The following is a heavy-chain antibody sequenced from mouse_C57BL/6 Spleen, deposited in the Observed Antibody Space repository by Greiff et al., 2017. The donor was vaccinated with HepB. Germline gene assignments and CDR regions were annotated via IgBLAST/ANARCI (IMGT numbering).Heavy chain of an antibody. CDR2: INPSTGGT. V-gene: IGHV1-42*01. D-gene: IGHD1-1*01. Sequence: EVQLQQSGPELVKPGASVKISCKASGYSFTGYYMNWVKQSPEKSLEWIGEINPSTGGTTYNQKFKAKATLTVDKSSSTAYMQLKSLTSEDSAVYYCARGPTVGGDWFAYWGQGTLVTVSA. CDR1: GYSFTGYY. J-gene: IGHJ3*01. CDR3: ARGPTVGGDWFAY.